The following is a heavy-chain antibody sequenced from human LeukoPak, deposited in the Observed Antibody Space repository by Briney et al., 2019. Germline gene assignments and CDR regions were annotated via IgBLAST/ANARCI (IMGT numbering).Heavy chain of an antibody. Sequence: GSLRLSCAASGFTFSSYEMNWVRQAPGKGLEWASYISSSGSTIYYADSVKGRFTISRDNAKNSLYLQMNSLRAEDTAVYYCARLYSSSSGLRASDYWGQGTLVTVSS. CDR3: ARLYSSSSGLRASDY. J-gene: IGHJ4*02. CDR2: ISSSGSTI. CDR1: GFTFSSYE. V-gene: IGHV3-48*03. D-gene: IGHD6-6*01.